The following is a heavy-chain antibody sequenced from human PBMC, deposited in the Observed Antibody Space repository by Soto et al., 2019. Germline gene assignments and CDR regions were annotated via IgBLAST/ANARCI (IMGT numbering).Heavy chain of an antibody. CDR2: IYWDDDK. D-gene: IGHD3-16*02. J-gene: IGHJ5*02. CDR3: AHSPGPRVITCGGLIVVWRFDP. V-gene: IGHV2-5*02. CDR1: GFSLSTPGVG. Sequence: QITLKESGPTLVKPTQTLTLTCTFSGFSLSTPGVGVGWIRQPPGKALEWLAIIYWDDDKRYSPSVNTRLTITKDTSKNQEVLIMTHMDPLDTATYYCAHSPGPRVITCGGLIVVWRFDPWGQGTLVTVSS.